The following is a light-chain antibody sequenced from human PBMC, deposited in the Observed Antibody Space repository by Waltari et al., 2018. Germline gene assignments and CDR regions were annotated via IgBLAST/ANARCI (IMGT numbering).Light chain of an antibody. J-gene: IGKJ4*01. V-gene: IGKV1-39*01. CDR1: QGINTY. CDR2: GAS. CDR3: QQTYGVPLS. Sequence: DLQMTQSPSSLSASVGDRVTITCRASQGINTYLNWYQQVPGKAPILLIYGASSLRSGVPSRFSGSGSGTDFTLTVTSLQPEDFATYFCQQTYGVPLSFGGGTKVEIK.